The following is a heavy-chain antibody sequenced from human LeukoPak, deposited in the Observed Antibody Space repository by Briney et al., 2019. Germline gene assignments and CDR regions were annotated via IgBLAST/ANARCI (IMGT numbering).Heavy chain of an antibody. V-gene: IGHV1-18*01. Sequence: ASVKVSCKASGYTFTSYGISWVRQAPGQGLEWMGWISAYNGNTNYAQKLQGRVTMTTDTSTSTAYMELRSLRSDDTAVYYCARDRILDYDILTGFDYWGQGTLVTVSS. J-gene: IGHJ4*02. CDR3: ARDRILDYDILTGFDY. CDR2: ISAYNGNT. CDR1: GYTFTSYG. D-gene: IGHD3-9*01.